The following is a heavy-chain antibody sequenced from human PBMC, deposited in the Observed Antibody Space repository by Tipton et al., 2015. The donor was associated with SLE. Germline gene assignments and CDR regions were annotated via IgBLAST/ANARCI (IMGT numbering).Heavy chain of an antibody. D-gene: IGHD6-6*01. V-gene: IGHV5-51*01. CDR2: TYPRDSDT. CDR3: TRHRYSSSSGDF. J-gene: IGHJ4*02. CDR1: GYSFSSYW. Sequence: QLVQSGVEVKRPGESLRISCKVSGYSFSSYWIGWVRQMPGKGLEWMGATYPRDSDTRYSPSFQGQVTISVDKSISTAYLQWGRLEASDTAMYYCTRHRYSSSSGDFWGQGTLLIVSS.